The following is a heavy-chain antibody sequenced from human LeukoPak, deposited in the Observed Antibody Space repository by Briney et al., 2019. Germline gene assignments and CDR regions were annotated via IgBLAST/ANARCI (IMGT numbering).Heavy chain of an antibody. CDR1: GGSISSYY. J-gene: IGHJ6*02. Sequence: SETLSLTCTVSGGSISSYYWSWIRQPPGKGLEWIGYIYYSGSTNYNPSLKSRVTISVDTSKNQFSLKLSSVTAADTAVYYCARVARGYRYYYGMDVWGQGTTVTVSS. D-gene: IGHD3-22*01. V-gene: IGHV4-59*01. CDR2: IYYSGST. CDR3: ARVARGYRYYYGMDV.